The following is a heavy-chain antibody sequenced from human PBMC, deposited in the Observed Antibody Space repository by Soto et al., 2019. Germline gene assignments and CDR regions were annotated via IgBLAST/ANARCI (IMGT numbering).Heavy chain of an antibody. CDR2: IIPILGIA. J-gene: IGHJ6*03. CDR3: ARDINPPLGPLYYYYHMDV. D-gene: IGHD1-20*01. V-gene: IGHV1-69*04. Sequence: ASVKVSCKASGGTFSSYTISWVRQAPGQGLEWMGRIIPILGIANYAQKFQGRVMITADKSTSTAYMELSSLRSEDTAVYYCARDINPPLGPLYYYYHMDVWGKGTTVTVSS. CDR1: GGTFSSYT.